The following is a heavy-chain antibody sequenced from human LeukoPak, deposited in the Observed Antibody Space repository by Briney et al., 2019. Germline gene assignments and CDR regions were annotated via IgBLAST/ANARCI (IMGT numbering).Heavy chain of an antibody. CDR2: ISYDGSNK. Sequence: GGSLRLSCAASGFTFSSYAMHWIRQAPGKGLEWVAVISYDGSNKYYADSVKGRFTISRDNSKNTLYLQMNSLRAEDTAVYYCARAPGYSGYDGLDYWGRGTLVTVSS. J-gene: IGHJ4*02. CDR1: GFTFSSYA. V-gene: IGHV3-30*04. D-gene: IGHD5-12*01. CDR3: ARAPGYSGYDGLDY.